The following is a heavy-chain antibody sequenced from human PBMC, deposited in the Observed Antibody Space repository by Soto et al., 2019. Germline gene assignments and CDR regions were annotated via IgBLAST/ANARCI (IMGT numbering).Heavy chain of an antibody. CDR2: MNPNSGNT. CDR3: ARVGTYYDFWSGYSRGYYYYGMDV. V-gene: IGHV1-8*01. Sequence: GASVKVSCKASGYTFTSYDINWVRQATGQGLEWMGWMNPNSGNTGYAQKFQGRVTMTRNTSISTAYMELSSLRFEDTAVYYCARVGTYYDFWSGYSRGYYYYGMDVWGQGTTVTVSS. CDR1: GYTFTSYD. D-gene: IGHD3-3*01. J-gene: IGHJ6*02.